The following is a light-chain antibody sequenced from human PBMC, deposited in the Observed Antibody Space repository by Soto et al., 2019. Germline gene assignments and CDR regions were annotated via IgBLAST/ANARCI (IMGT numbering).Light chain of an antibody. CDR2: GAY. Sequence: DLQMTQSPSSLSASVGDTVTITCRTSQSITSTVNWYQQKSGKVPKLLIYGAYILQSGVPSRFSGSGSGTDFTLTISSLQPEDCGSYYCQQSYITPLTFGGGTKVEIK. V-gene: IGKV1-39*01. CDR3: QQSYITPLT. CDR1: QSITST. J-gene: IGKJ4*01.